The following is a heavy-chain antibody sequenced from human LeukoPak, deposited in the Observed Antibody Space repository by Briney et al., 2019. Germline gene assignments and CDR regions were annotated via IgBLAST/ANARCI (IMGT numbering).Heavy chain of an antibody. CDR2: VGVDGTR. D-gene: IGHD3-22*01. J-gene: IGHJ4*02. V-gene: IGHV3-23*01. CDR1: GFTFSSYA. CDR3: AKTQGYYDY. Sequence: GGSLRLSCAASGFTFSSYAMSWVRQAPGKGLEWVSGVGVDGTRYYVDSVKGRFTVSRDAAKNTLYLQMSSLRAEDTAIYYCAKTQGYYDYWGQGTLVTVSS.